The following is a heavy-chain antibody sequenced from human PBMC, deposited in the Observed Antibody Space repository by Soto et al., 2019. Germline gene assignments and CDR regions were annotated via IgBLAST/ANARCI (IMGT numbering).Heavy chain of an antibody. CDR1: GGSFSGYY. D-gene: IGHD3-10*01. J-gene: IGHJ6*03. V-gene: IGHV4-34*01. CDR2: INHRGST. CDR3: ARGGKGSYYYYYYYMDV. Sequence: QVQLQQWGAGLLKPSETLSLTCAVYGGSFSGYYWSWIRQPPGKGLEWIGEINHRGSTNYNPSLKSRVTISVDTSKNQFSLKLSSVTAADTAVYYCARGGKGSYYYYYYYMDVWCEGTTVTVSS.